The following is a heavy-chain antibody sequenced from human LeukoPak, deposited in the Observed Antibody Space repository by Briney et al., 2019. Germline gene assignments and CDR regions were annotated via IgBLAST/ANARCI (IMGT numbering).Heavy chain of an antibody. CDR2: ISSSSSYT. V-gene: IGHV3-11*03. D-gene: IGHD1-14*01. J-gene: IGHJ4*02. Sequence: PGGSLRLSCAASGFTFSDYYMSWIRQAPGKGLEWVSYISSSSSYTNYADSVKGRFTISRDNAKNSLYLQMNSLRAEDTAVYYCARLSVGSDYFDYWGQGTLVTVSS. CDR3: ARLSVGSDYFDY. CDR1: GFTFSDYY.